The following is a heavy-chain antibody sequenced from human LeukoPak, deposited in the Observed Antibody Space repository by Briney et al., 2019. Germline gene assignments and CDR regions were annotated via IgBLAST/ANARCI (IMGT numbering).Heavy chain of an antibody. CDR1: GGSFSGYY. J-gene: IGHJ4*02. CDR3: ARDPFGSGWYYFDY. D-gene: IGHD6-19*01. CDR2: INHSGST. Sequence: SETLSLTCAVYGGSFSGYYWSWIRQPPGKGLEWIGEINHSGSTNYNPSLKSRVTISVDTSKNQFSLKLSSVTAADTAVYYCARDPFGSGWYYFDYWGQGTLVTVSS. V-gene: IGHV4-34*01.